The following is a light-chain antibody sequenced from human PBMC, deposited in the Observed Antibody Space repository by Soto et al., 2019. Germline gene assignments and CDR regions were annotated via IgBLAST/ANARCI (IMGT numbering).Light chain of an antibody. CDR1: QSVDIN. CDR2: EAS. Sequence: IVLTQSPVTLSASPGERVTLSCRASQSVDINLAWYQQKPGQAPRLLISEASTRASDIPSRFSGSGSGTDFSLTISSLQSEDFAIYFCQQYSKWPPRYTFGQGTKVDIK. CDR3: QQYSKWPPRYT. V-gene: IGKV3-15*01. J-gene: IGKJ2*01.